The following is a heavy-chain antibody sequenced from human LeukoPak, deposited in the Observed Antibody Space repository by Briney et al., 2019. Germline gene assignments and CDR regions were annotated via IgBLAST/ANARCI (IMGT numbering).Heavy chain of an antibody. D-gene: IGHD1-26*01. V-gene: IGHV4-38-2*02. CDR2: ICNSGST. J-gene: IGHJ4*02. CDR3: ARDGGIMHRYLDS. CDR1: GYSISSGYY. Sequence: SETLSLTCTVSGYSISSGYYWGWIRQPAGKGLEWIGRICNSGSTNYNPSLESRVTISVDTSNNHFSLNLNSVTAADTAVYYCARDGGIMHRYLDSWGQGILVTVSS.